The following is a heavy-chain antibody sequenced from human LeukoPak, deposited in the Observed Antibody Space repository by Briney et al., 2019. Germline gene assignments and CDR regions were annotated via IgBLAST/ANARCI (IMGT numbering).Heavy chain of an antibody. CDR2: ISSSSSTI. V-gene: IGHV3-48*01. J-gene: IGHJ4*02. CDR3: ARDERGDFWSGYYYYFDY. Sequence: HTGGSLRLSCAGSGFTFSSYSMNWVRQAPGKGLEWVSYISSSSSTIYYADSVKGRFTISRDNAKNSLYLQMNSLRVEDTAVYYCARDERGDFWSGYYYYFDYWGQGTLVTVSS. CDR1: GFTFSSYS. D-gene: IGHD3-3*01.